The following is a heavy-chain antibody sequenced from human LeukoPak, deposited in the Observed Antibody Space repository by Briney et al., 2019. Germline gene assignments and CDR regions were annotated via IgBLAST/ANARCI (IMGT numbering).Heavy chain of an antibody. CDR2: IIPIFGTA. J-gene: IGHJ4*02. CDR1: GGTFSSYA. V-gene: IGHV1-69*01. D-gene: IGHD1/OR15-1a*01. Sequence: ASVKVSCKASGGTFSSYAISWVRQAPGQGLEWMGGIIPIFGTANYAQKFQGRVTITADESTSTAYMELSSLRSEDTAVYYCARDDGGGTYYFDYWGQGTLVTVSS. CDR3: ARDDGGGTYYFDY.